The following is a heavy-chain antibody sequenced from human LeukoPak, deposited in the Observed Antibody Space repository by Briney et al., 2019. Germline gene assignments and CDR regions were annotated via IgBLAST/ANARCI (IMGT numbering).Heavy chain of an antibody. V-gene: IGHV3-15*01. D-gene: IGHD3-22*01. CDR2: IKSKTDGGTT. J-gene: IGHJ4*02. CDR3: TTGLGITFVVAIH. CDR1: GFTFSNAW. Sequence: GGSLRLSCAASGFTFSNAWMSWVRQAPGKGLEWVGRIKSKTDGGTTDYAAPVKGRFTISRDDPKNTLYLQMNSLKTEDTAVYYCTTGLGITFVVAIHWGQGTLVTVSS.